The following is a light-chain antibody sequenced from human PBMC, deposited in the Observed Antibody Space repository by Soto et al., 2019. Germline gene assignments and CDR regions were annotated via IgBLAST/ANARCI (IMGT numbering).Light chain of an antibody. Sequence: DKLMSQSPSTLSVSPGERVTLSCRASQNIHNHMSWFLQKPGQTPRLLIYDAIIRAPDVPARFSGSWSGTEFTLTINSLQSDDFALYYCQQYDASQLTFGGGTKVDTK. V-gene: IGKV3-15*01. CDR2: DAI. J-gene: IGKJ4*01. CDR3: QQYDASQLT. CDR1: QNIHNH.